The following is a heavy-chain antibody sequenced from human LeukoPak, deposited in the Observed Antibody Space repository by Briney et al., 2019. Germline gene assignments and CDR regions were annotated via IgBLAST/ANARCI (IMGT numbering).Heavy chain of an antibody. CDR1: GGTFSSYA. CDR3: ASSLGEYYDSSGYSY. V-gene: IGHV1-69*01. Sequence: VASVKVSCKASGGTFSSYAISWVRQAPGQGLEWMGGIIPIFGTANYAQKFQGRVTITADESTSTAYMELSSLRSEDTAVYYCASSLGEYYDSSGYSYWGQGTLVTVSS. CDR2: IIPIFGTA. J-gene: IGHJ4*02. D-gene: IGHD3-22*01.